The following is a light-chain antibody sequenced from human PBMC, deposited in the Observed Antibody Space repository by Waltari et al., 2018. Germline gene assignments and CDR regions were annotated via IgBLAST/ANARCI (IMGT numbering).Light chain of an antibody. CDR2: GAS. Sequence: EVLMTQSPDTLSLSPWETATLSCRASQSVDNSLAWYQQKIGQAPSLLIYGASNRAADIPDRFSASGYGTEFTLTISSLQSEDFAVYYCQQYESWPRTFGQGTKLEI. V-gene: IGKV3D-15*01. CDR3: QQYESWPRT. CDR1: QSVDNS. J-gene: IGKJ2*01.